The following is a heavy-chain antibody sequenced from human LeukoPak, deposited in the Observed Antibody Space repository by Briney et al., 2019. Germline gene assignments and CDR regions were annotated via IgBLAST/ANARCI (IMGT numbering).Heavy chain of an antibody. CDR2: ISWNSGSI. Sequence: SLRLSFSASGFTFYYYGMHWVRQAPGKGLEWVSGISWNSGSIGYADSVKGRFTISRDNAKNSLYLQMNSLRAEDTASYYCAKETGGPIDYWGQGTLVTVSS. D-gene: IGHD2-15*01. J-gene: IGHJ4*02. CDR3: AKETGGPIDY. V-gene: IGHV3-9*01. CDR1: GFTFYYYG.